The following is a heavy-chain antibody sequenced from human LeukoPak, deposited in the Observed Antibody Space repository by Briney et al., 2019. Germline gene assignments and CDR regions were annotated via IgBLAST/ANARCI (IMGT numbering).Heavy chain of an antibody. D-gene: IGHD3-3*01. J-gene: IGHJ4*02. CDR1: GYTNSSYS. V-gene: IGHV3-21*01. CDR3: VRLRSYSSTIGFYYYYDF. CDR2: ISVRSNYI. Sequence: GGSLRLSCSADGYTNSSYSINWVRQAPGKGLEWVSSISVRSNYIYYADSVRGRFRISRDDARDSLYLQLNSLRAEDTAVYYCVRLRSYSSTIGFYYYYDFWGQGTLVTVSS.